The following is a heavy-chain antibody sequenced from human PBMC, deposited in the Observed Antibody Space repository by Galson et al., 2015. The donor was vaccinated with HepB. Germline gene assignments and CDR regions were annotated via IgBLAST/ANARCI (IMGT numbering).Heavy chain of an antibody. Sequence: SLRLSCAASGLTFSSRAMHWVRQAPVKGLEWLAIISPDGNTAFYADSVKGRFTISRDNSKSTLFLQVDSLRPEDTAVYYCARDFKWNYDHWGQGTLVTVSP. CDR1: GLTFSSRA. J-gene: IGHJ4*02. V-gene: IGHV3-30-3*01. CDR2: ISPDGNTA. D-gene: IGHD1-1*01. CDR3: ARDFKWNYDH.